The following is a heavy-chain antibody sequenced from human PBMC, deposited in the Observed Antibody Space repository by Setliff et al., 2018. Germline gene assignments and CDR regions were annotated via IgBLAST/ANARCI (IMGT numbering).Heavy chain of an antibody. D-gene: IGHD6-13*01. CDR3: TRVGRQLVYYYYGMDV. CDR2: IRSKAYGGTT. V-gene: IGHV3-49*04. Sequence: PGGSLRLSCTASGFTFGDYAMSWVRQAPGKGLERVGFIRSKAYGGTTEYAASVKGRFTISRDDSKSIAYLQMNSLKTEDTAVYYCTRVGRQLVYYYYGMDVWGQGTTVTVSS. CDR1: GFTFGDYA. J-gene: IGHJ6*02.